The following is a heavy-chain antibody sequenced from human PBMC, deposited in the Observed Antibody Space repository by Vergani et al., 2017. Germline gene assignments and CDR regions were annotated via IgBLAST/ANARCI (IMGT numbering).Heavy chain of an antibody. D-gene: IGHD3-3*01. CDR3: ARDPSERFLEWLLIGSYFDY. CDR1: GFTFSSYA. CDR2: ISGSGGST. J-gene: IGHJ4*02. Sequence: EVQLVESGGGLVKPGGSLRLSCAASGFTFSSYAMSWVRQAPGKGLEWVSAISGSGGSTYYADSVKGRFTISRDNSKNTLYLQMNSLRAEDTAVYYCARDPSERFLEWLLIGSYFDYWGQGTLVTVSS. V-gene: IGHV3-23*04.